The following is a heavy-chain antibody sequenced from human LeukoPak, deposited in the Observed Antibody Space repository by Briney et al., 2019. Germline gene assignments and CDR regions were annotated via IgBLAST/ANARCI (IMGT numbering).Heavy chain of an antibody. CDR3: VRDGYCSRSNCLWAGWFDP. J-gene: IGHJ5*02. Sequence: GASVKVSCKASGYIFTAYFIHWVRQAPGQGLEWMGWINPNNGDTKYAQKFQGRITMTRDSSLSTAYMELSSLRSDDTAVYYCVRDGYCSRSNCLWAGWFDPWSQGTLLTVSS. V-gene: IGHV1-2*02. CDR2: INPNNGDT. CDR1: GYIFTAYF. D-gene: IGHD2-2*01.